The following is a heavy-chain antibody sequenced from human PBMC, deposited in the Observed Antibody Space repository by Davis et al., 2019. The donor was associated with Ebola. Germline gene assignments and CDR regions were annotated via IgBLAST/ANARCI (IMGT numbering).Heavy chain of an antibody. CDR3: ARGRLVPHFHYYYYLDV. D-gene: IGHD2-2*01. Sequence: SETLSLTCAVYGGSFSGYYWSWIRQTPGKGLEWIGEINHSGSSNYNPSLKSRVTISVDTSKNQFSLKLNSVTAADTAVYYCARGRLVPHFHYYYYLDVWGKGTTVTVSS. CDR2: INHSGSS. J-gene: IGHJ6*03. V-gene: IGHV4-34*01. CDR1: GGSFSGYY.